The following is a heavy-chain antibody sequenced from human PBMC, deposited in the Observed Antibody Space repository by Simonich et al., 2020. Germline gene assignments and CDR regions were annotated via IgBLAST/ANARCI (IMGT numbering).Heavy chain of an antibody. V-gene: IGHV4-38-2*01. CDR3: ARVDNWNYFDY. CDR2: IYHNGST. J-gene: IGHJ4*02. Sequence: QVQLQESGPGLVKPSETLSLTCAVSGYSSSSGYYWGWIRQPPGKGLEWIGSIYHNGSTSDNPALKSRVTISVDTSKNQFSLKLSSVTAADTAVYYCARVDNWNYFDYWGQGTLVTVSS. CDR1: GYSSSSGYY. D-gene: IGHD1-20*01.